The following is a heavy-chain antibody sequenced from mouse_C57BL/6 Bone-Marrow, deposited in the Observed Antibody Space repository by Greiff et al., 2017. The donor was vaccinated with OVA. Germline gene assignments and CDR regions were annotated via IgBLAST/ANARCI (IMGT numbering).Heavy chain of an antibody. V-gene: IGHV2-6-1*01. CDR3: ARHSITTVGYYAMDY. CDR1: GFSLTSYG. D-gene: IGHD1-1*01. Sequence: VQRVESGPGLVAPSQSLSITCTVSGFSLTSYGVHWVRQPPGKGLEWLVVIWSDGSTNYNSALKSRLSISKDNSKSQVFLKMNSLQTDDTAMYYCARHSITTVGYYAMDYWGQGTSVTVSS. CDR2: IWSDGST. J-gene: IGHJ4*01.